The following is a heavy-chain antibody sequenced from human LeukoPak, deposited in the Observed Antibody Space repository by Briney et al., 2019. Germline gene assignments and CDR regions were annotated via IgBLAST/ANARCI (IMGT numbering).Heavy chain of an antibody. Sequence: SETLSLTCPVSGDSISSSSDFWSWIRQPPGKGLEWIVHIYSSGSTNYNPSLKSRVTISVATSKNQFSLKVSSVTAADTAVYYCARTYSSSSHFDYWGQGTLVTVSS. CDR2: IYSSGST. CDR3: ARTYSSSSHFDY. D-gene: IGHD6-6*01. V-gene: IGHV4-61*05. CDR1: GDSISSSSDF. J-gene: IGHJ4*02.